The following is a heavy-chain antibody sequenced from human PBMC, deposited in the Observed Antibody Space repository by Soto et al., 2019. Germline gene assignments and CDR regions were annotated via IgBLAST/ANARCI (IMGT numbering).Heavy chain of an antibody. V-gene: IGHV3-30*18. CDR3: AKDRAVAGTDYYGMDV. D-gene: IGHD6-19*01. Sequence: GGSLRLSCAASGFPFSSYGMHWVRQAPGKGLEWVAVISYDGSNKYYADSVKGRFTISRDNSKNTLYLQMNSLRAEDTAVYYCAKDRAVAGTDYYGMDVWGQGTTVTVSS. CDR2: ISYDGSNK. CDR1: GFPFSSYG. J-gene: IGHJ6*02.